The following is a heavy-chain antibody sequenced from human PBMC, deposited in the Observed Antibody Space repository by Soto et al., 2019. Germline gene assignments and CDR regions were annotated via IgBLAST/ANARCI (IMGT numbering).Heavy chain of an antibody. CDR3: ARVLGYYDSSGYFQIDP. D-gene: IGHD3-22*01. CDR2: IYYSGST. J-gene: IGHJ5*02. Sequence: PSETLSLTCTVSGGSISSYYWSWIRQPPGKGLEWIGYIYYSGSTNYNPSLKSRVTISVDTSKNQFSLKLSSVTAADTAVYYCARVLGYYDSSGYFQIDPWGQGTLVTVSS. CDR1: GGSISSYY. V-gene: IGHV4-59*01.